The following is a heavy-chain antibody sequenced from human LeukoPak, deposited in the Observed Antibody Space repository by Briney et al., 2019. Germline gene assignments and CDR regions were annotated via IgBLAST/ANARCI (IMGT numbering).Heavy chain of an antibody. V-gene: IGHV1-69*13. J-gene: IGHJ6*02. CDR1: GGTFSSYA. CDR3: ARAYVAGTVYYYYGMDV. CDR2: IIPIFGTA. D-gene: IGHD6-19*01. Sequence: GASVTVSCKASGGTFSSYAISWVRQAPGQGLEWMGGIIPIFGTANYAQKFQGRVTITADESTSTAYMELSSLRSEDTAVYYCARAYVAGTVYYYYGMDVWGQGTTVTVSS.